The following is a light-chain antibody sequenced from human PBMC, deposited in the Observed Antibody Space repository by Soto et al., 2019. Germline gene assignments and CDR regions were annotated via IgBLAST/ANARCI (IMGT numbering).Light chain of an antibody. Sequence: QSVLTQPASVSGSPGQSIAISCTGTSSDVGSYNYVSWYQHHPGKAPKVMIYDVSSRPSGVSNRFSGSKSGNTASLIISGLQADDEADYYCISYTTISTYVFGTGAKLTVL. J-gene: IGLJ1*01. CDR3: ISYTTISTYV. CDR2: DVS. V-gene: IGLV2-14*03. CDR1: SSDVGSYNY.